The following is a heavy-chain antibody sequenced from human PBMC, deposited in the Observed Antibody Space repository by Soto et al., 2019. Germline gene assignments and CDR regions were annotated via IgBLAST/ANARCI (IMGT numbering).Heavy chain of an antibody. D-gene: IGHD6-6*01. CDR2: IIPILGIA. J-gene: IGHJ5*02. Sequence: QVQLVQSGAEVKKPGSSVKVSCKASGGTFSSYTIRWVRQAPGQGLEWMGRIIPILGIANYAQKFQGRVTITADKSTSTAYMELSSLRSEDTAVYYCARDPGSSPRGYWFDPWGQGTLVTVSS. V-gene: IGHV1-69*08. CDR1: GGTFSSYT. CDR3: ARDPGSSPRGYWFDP.